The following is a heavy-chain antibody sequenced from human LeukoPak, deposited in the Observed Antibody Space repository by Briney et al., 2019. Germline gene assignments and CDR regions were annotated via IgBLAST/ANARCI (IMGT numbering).Heavy chain of an antibody. D-gene: IGHD3-16*01. CDR3: ARAGLGLDY. CDR1: GGSISSSSYY. V-gene: IGHV4-39*01. Sequence: SETLSLTCTVSGGSISSSSYYWGWIRQPPGKGLEWIGSIYYSGSTYYNPSLKSRVTISVDTSKNQFPPKLSSVTAADTAVYYCARAGLGLDYWGQGTLVTVSS. CDR2: IYYSGST. J-gene: IGHJ4*02.